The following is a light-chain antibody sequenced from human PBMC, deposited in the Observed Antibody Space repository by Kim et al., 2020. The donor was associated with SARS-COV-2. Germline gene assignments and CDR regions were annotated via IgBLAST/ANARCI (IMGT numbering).Light chain of an antibody. CDR1: SLRSYY. Sequence: SSELTQDPAVSVALGQTVRITCQGDSLRSYYASWYQQKPGQAPVLVIYGKNNRPSGIPDRFSGSSSGNTDSFTITGAQAEDEADYYCNSRDSSGNHLVFC. V-gene: IGLV3-19*01. CDR3: NSRDSSGNHLV. J-gene: IGLJ2*01. CDR2: GKN.